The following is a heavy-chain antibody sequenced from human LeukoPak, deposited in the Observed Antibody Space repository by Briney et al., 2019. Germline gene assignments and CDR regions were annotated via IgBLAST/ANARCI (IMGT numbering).Heavy chain of an antibody. D-gene: IGHD3-22*01. J-gene: IGHJ6*02. CDR3: ARGIYYDSSGYLGAYYYYGMDV. CDR1: GFTVSSNY. V-gene: IGHV3-66*01. Sequence: GGSLRLSCAASGFTVSSNYMSWVRQAPGKGLEWVSAIYSGGSTYYADSVKGRFTISRDNSKNTLYLQMNSLRAEDTAVYYCARGIYYDSSGYLGAYYYYGMDVWGQGTTVTVSS. CDR2: IYSGGST.